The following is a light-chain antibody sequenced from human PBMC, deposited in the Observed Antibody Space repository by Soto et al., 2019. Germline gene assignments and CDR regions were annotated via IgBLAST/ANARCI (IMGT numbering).Light chain of an antibody. CDR3: QQRSNWPPAWT. CDR2: DAS. CDR1: QSISSW. Sequence: DIQMTQSPSTLSASVGDRVTITCRASQSISSWLAWYQQKPGKAPKLLIFDASNRATGIPARFSGSGSGTDFTLTISSLEPEDFAVYYCQQRSNWPPAWTFGQGTKVEIK. V-gene: IGKV1-5*01. J-gene: IGKJ1*01.